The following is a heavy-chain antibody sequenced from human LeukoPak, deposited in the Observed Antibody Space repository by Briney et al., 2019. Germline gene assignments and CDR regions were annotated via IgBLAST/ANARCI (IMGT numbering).Heavy chain of an antibody. V-gene: IGHV4-61*01. Sequence: SETLSLTCTVSGGSISSGSYYWGWIRQPPGKGLEYIAYIHYSGSTNYNPSLRSRVTISVDTSKNQFSLKLNYVTAADTAIYYCARERPASNYFDYWGQGILVTVSS. CDR3: ARERPASNYFDY. CDR2: IHYSGST. D-gene: IGHD1-1*01. J-gene: IGHJ4*02. CDR1: GGSISSGSYY.